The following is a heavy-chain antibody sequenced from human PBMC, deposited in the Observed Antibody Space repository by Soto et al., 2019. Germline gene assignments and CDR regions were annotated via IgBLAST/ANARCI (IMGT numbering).Heavy chain of an antibody. CDR3: ARHAVGSTDYYYYGMXV. J-gene: IGHJ6*02. V-gene: IGHV4-39*01. CDR1: GGSIISSSYY. CDR2: IYYGGST. Sequence: SETLCLTCTVSGGSIISSSYYWGWIRQPPGKGLEWIGSIYYGGSTYYNPSLKSRVTISVDTSKNQFSLKLSSVTAADTAVYYCARHAVGSTDYYYYGMXVWGQGTTVXVSS. D-gene: IGHD4-4*01.